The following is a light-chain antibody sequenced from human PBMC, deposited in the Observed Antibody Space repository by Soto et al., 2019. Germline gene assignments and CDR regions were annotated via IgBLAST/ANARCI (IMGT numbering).Light chain of an antibody. CDR1: LTISNNF. Sequence: EIVLTQSPGTLSLSPGEGATLSCRASLTISNNFIAWYQQRAGQAPRLVIYGASTRATGIPDRFSASGSGTDFTLTISRLETEDFAVYFCQQYYSSPLTFGQGTKVEVK. CDR2: GAS. CDR3: QQYYSSPLT. V-gene: IGKV3-20*01. J-gene: IGKJ1*01.